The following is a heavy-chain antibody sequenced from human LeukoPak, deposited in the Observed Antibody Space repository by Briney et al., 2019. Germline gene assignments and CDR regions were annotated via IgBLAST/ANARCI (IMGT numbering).Heavy chain of an antibody. J-gene: IGHJ6*02. CDR3: ARGPPIAVTPYYYYGMDV. Sequence: GASVKVSCKASGGTFSSYAISWVRQAPGQGLEWMGRIIPILGIANYAQKFQGSVTITADKSTSTAYMELSSLRSEDTAVYYCARGPPIAVTPYYYYGMDVWGQGTTVTVSS. V-gene: IGHV1-69*04. CDR2: IIPILGIA. CDR1: GGTFSSYA. D-gene: IGHD5-18*01.